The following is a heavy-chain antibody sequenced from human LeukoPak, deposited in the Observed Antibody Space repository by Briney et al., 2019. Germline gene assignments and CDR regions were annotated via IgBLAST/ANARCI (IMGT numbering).Heavy chain of an antibody. Sequence: GESLKISCAASGFTFSSYAMSWVRQAPGKGLEWVSAISGSGGSTYYADSVKGRFTISRDNSKNTLYLQMNSLRAEDTAVYYCAKDGKYYDFWSGYYSRSYYYYMDVWGKGTTVTVSS. CDR1: GFTFSSYA. V-gene: IGHV3-23*01. CDR3: AKDGKYYDFWSGYYSRSYYYYMDV. CDR2: ISGSGGST. D-gene: IGHD3-3*01. J-gene: IGHJ6*03.